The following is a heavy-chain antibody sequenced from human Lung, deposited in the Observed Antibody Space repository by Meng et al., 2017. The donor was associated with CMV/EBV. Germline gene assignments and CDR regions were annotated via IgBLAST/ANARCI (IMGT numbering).Heavy chain of an antibody. Sequence: SETLSLTCAVHGESFSGYSWSWIRQPPGKELEWIGEISHSGITNYNPSLKSRVTISLDTSKNQFSLKLNSVAAADTAVFYCARTLPPARGHRLDYWGQGTLVTVSS. CDR3: ARTLPPARGHRLDY. D-gene: IGHD1-14*01. CDR1: GESFSGYS. J-gene: IGHJ4*02. V-gene: IGHV4-34*01. CDR2: ISHSGIT.